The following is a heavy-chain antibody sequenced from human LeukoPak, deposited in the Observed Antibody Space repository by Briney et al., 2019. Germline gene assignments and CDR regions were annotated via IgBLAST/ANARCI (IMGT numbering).Heavy chain of an antibody. Sequence: SETLSLTCTVSGGSFSSGSYYWSWIRQPPGKGLEWIGYIYYSGSTNYNPSLKSRVTISVDTSKNQFSLKLSSVTAADTAVYYCARAGRCSSTSCYTLYFDYWGQGTLVTVS. D-gene: IGHD2-2*02. V-gene: IGHV4-61*01. CDR2: IYYSGST. J-gene: IGHJ4*02. CDR3: ARAGRCSSTSCYTLYFDY. CDR1: GGSFSSGSYY.